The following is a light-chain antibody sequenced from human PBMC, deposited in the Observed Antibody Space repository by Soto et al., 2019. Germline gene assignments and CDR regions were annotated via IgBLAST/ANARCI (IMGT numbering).Light chain of an antibody. J-gene: IGLJ3*02. CDR1: SGSVSANYY. CDR3: VLYLGNDMV. CDR2: STN. Sequence: QTVVTQEPSFSVSPGGTVTLTCALSSGSVSANYYPSWYQLTPGQAPRTLIYSTNTRSSGVPDRFSGSILGNKAALTITGAQADDESDYYCVLYLGNDMVFGGGTKLTVL. V-gene: IGLV8-61*01.